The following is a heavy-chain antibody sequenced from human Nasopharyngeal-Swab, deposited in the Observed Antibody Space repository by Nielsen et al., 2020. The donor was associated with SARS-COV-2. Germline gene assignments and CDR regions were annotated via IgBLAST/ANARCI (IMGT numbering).Heavy chain of an antibody. CDR3: ARILGYSSSWPHFDY. J-gene: IGHJ4*02. V-gene: IGHV2-70*01. CDR2: IAWDDDK. CDR1: GFSLSTSGMC. D-gene: IGHD6-13*01. Sequence: SGPTLVKPTQTLTLTCTFSGFSLSTSGMCVSWIRQPPGKALEWLALIAWDDDKYYSTSLKTRLTISKDTPKNQVVLTMTNMDPVDTATYYCARILGYSSSWPHFDYWGQGTLVTVSS.